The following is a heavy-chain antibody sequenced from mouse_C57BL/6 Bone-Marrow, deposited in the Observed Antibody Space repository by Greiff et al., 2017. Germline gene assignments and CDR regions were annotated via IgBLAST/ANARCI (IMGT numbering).Heavy chain of an antibody. CDR1: GYTFTSYW. V-gene: IGHV1-59*01. D-gene: IGHD1-1*01. Sequence: QVQLQQPGAELVRPGTSVKLSCKASGYTFTSYWMHWVKQRPGQGLEWIGVIDPSDSYTNYNQKFKGKATLTVDPSSSTAYMQLSSLTSEDSAVYYCARLRFITTVNYFDYWGQGTTLTVSS. CDR2: IDPSDSYT. J-gene: IGHJ2*01. CDR3: ARLRFITTVNYFDY.